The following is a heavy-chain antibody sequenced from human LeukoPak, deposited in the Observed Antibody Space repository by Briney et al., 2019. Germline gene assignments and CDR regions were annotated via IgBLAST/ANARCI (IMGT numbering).Heavy chain of an antibody. CDR1: GYTFTSYY. CDR2: INPSGGST. CDR3: ARGTNTVVTPGAWFDP. D-gene: IGHD4-23*01. V-gene: IGHV1-46*01. J-gene: IGHJ5*02. Sequence: ASVKVSCKASGYTFTSYYIRWVRQAPGQGLEWMGIINPSGGSTSYAQNFQGRVTMTRDTSTSTVYMELSSLRSEDTALYYCARGTNTVVTPGAWFDPWGQGTLVTVSS.